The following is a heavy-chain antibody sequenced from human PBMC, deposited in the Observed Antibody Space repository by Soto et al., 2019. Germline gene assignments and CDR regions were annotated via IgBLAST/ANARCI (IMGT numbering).Heavy chain of an antibody. J-gene: IGHJ3*02. Sequence: GASVKVSCKASGYTFTSYYMHWVRQAPGQGLEWVGITNPSVGYTTYAQKFRGRVTMTRDTSTSTVYMELSSLISEDTAVYFCARVWAYYDSSGYPRGAFDIWGQGTMVTVSS. V-gene: IGHV1-46*01. CDR1: GYTFTSYY. CDR3: ARVWAYYDSSGYPRGAFDI. CDR2: TNPSVGYT. D-gene: IGHD3-22*01.